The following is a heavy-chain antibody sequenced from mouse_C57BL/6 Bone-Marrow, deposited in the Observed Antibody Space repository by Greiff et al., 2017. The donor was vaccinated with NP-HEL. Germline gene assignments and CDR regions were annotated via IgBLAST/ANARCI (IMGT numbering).Heavy chain of an antibody. D-gene: IGHD2-12*01. CDR2: ISYSGST. V-gene: IGHV3-8*01. CDR3: ARSPLRYEYDY. J-gene: IGHJ2*01. Sequence: EVKLQQSGPGLAKPSQTLSLTCSVTGYSITSDYWNWIRKFPGNKLEYMGYISYSGSTYYNPSLKSRISITRDTSKNQYYLQWNSVPTDDTATYYCARSPLRYEYDYWGQGTTLTVSS. CDR1: GYSITSDY.